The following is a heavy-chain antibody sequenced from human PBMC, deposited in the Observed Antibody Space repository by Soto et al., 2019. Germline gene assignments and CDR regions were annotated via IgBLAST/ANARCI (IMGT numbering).Heavy chain of an antibody. CDR1: GFTFSSYS. CDR2: ISSSSSYI. V-gene: IGHV3-21*01. J-gene: IGHJ4*02. CDR3: ARDGVEMATITAVDY. D-gene: IGHD5-12*01. Sequence: VQLVESGGGLVKPGGSLRLSCAASGFTFSSYSMNWVRQAPGKGLEWVSSISSSSSYIYYADSVKGRFTISRDNAKNSLYLQMNSLRAEDTAVYYCARDGVEMATITAVDYWGQGTLVTVSS.